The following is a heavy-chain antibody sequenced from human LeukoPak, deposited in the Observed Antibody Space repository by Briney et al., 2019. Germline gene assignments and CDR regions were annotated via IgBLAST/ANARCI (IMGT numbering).Heavy chain of an antibody. D-gene: IGHD3-16*01. CDR2: INPNSGGT. Sequence: ASGKVSCKASGYTFTGYYMHWVRQAPGQGLEWMGWINPNSGGTNYAQKFQGRVTMTRDTSISTAYMELSRLRSDDTAVYYCARDNDSRDPPHFDYWGQGTLVTVSS. V-gene: IGHV1-2*02. J-gene: IGHJ4*02. CDR1: GYTFTGYY. CDR3: ARDNDSRDPPHFDY.